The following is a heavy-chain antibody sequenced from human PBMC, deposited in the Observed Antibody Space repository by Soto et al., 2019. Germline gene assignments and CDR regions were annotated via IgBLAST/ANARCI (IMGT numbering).Heavy chain of an antibody. V-gene: IGHV4-59*01. CDR2: IYYNGDT. Sequence: SETLSLTCTVSGGPISGDYWTWIRQPPWKGLEWIGSIYYNGDTKYNPSLKSRVTISVDTSKNQFSLKVHSVTAADTAVYYCARHRSSSYGMDVWGQGTTVT. D-gene: IGHD3-16*02. J-gene: IGHJ6*02. CDR3: ARHRSSSYGMDV. CDR1: GGPISGDY.